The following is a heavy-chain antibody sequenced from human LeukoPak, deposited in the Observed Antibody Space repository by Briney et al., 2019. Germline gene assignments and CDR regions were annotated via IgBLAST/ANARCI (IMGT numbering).Heavy chain of an antibody. D-gene: IGHD2-15*01. CDR1: GFTFSSYA. Sequence: GGSLRLSCSASGFTFSSYAMSWVRQAPGKGLEWVSAISGRGGSTYYADSVKGRFTISRDNAKNTLYLQMNSLRAEDTAMYYCARGSDCSGGSCYSYWYFDLWGRGTLVTVSS. CDR2: ISGRGGST. J-gene: IGHJ2*01. V-gene: IGHV3-23*01. CDR3: ARGSDCSGGSCYSYWYFDL.